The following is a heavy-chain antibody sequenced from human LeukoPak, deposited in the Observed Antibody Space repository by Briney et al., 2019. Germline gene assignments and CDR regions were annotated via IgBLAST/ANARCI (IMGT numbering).Heavy chain of an antibody. D-gene: IGHD2-2*01. J-gene: IGHJ4*02. CDR2: IHYSEST. V-gene: IGHV4-59*01. Sequence: SETLSLTCTVSGGSISSYYWSWIRQPPWQGLERIGYIHYSESTNYNPSLKSRVSISLDTSKNQFSLKLNSVTAADTAVYYCARGSRPFDYWGQGTLVTVSS. CDR3: ARGSRPFDY. CDR1: GGSISSYY.